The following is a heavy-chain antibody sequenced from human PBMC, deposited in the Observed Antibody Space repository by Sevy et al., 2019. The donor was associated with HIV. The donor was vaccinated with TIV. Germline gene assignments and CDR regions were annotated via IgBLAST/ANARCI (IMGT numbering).Heavy chain of an antibody. CDR3: ARDRVGGSSSSWDRVDAFDI. CDR2: ISAYNGNT. CDR1: GYTFTNYG. D-gene: IGHD6-13*01. Sequence: ASVKVSCKASGYTFTNYGISWVRQAPGQGLEWMGWISAYNGNTNYAQKLQGRVTMTTDTSTSTAYMELRGLRSDDTAVYFCARDRVGGSSSSWDRVDAFDIWGQGTMVTVS. V-gene: IGHV1-18*01. J-gene: IGHJ3*02.